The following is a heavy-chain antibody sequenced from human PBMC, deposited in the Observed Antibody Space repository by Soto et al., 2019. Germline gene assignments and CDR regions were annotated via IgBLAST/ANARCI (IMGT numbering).Heavy chain of an antibody. D-gene: IGHD3-16*02. CDR1: GGSISSSNW. CDR2: IYHSGST. CDR3: ARLEYVWGSYRSIYYFDY. J-gene: IGHJ4*02. V-gene: IGHV4-4*02. Sequence: PSETLSLTCAVSGGSISSSNWWSWVRQPPGKGLEWIGEIYHSGSTNYNPSLKSRVTISVDKSKNQFSLKLSSVTAADTAVYYCARLEYVWGSYRSIYYFDYWGQGTLVTVS.